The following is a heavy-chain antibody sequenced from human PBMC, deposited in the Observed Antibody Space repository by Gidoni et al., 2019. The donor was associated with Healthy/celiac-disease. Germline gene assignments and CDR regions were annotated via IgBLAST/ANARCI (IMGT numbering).Heavy chain of an antibody. CDR1: GFSFTSHG. CDR2: IWYEGSNK. CDR3: AREASSAFDI. Sequence: QVQLVESGGGVVQPGRSLRLSCAASGFSFTSHGMHWVRQGPGKGLEWVGVIWYEGSNKYYADSVKGRFTISRDNSKNTLYLQMNSLRAEDTAVYYCAREASSAFDIWGQGTMVTVSS. V-gene: IGHV3-33*01. J-gene: IGHJ3*02.